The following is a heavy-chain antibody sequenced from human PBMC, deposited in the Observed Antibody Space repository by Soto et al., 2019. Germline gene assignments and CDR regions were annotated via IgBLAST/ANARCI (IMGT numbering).Heavy chain of an antibody. J-gene: IGHJ4*02. Sequence: PSETLSLTCTVSGGSITSGDYYWSWSRQPPGKDLGRIGYIYYNGSTYYNPSLKSRVTISVDTSKNQYTLKLSSVTAADTAVYYCSRLTPRTGGSWYYFNYCGQGTLVTVSS. V-gene: IGHV4-30-4*01. CDR1: GGSITSGDYY. CDR2: IYYNGST. D-gene: IGHD6-13*01. CDR3: SRLTPRTGGSWYYFNY.